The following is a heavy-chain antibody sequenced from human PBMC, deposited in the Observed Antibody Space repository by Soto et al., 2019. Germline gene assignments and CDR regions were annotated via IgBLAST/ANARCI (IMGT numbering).Heavy chain of an antibody. D-gene: IGHD2-21*02. CDR2: ISSSGYSA. V-gene: IGHV3-23*01. CDR1: GFTYNNYA. Sequence: EVQLLESGGALVQPGVSLSLSCAASGFTYNNYAMGWVRQAPGKGLEWVSAISSSGYSAYYADSVKGRFTISRDNSRNTMFLQMNKLSAEVTAVYYCAKGSVVVAAKFDSWGQGTQVTVSS. CDR3: AKGSVVVAAKFDS. J-gene: IGHJ4*02.